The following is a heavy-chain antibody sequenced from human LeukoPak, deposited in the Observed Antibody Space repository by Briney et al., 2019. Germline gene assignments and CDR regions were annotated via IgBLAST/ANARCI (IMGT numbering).Heavy chain of an antibody. CDR1: GFTFSGYW. CDR2: INPVGSEG. CDR3: WRSSYSSSSSV. V-gene: IGHV3-7*01. Sequence: GGSLRLSCAVSGFTFSGYWMSWSRQAPGKGLEWVARINPVGSEGYYEDLLKSRFAITRDNAKNSLFLQMHSLVAEDTAVLYCWRSSYSSSSSVWGRGTMVTVSS. D-gene: IGHD6-6*01. J-gene: IGHJ3*01.